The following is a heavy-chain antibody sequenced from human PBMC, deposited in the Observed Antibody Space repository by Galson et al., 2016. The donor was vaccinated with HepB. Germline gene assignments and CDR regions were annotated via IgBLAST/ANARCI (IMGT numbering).Heavy chain of an antibody. Sequence: SLRLSCAASGFTFSDYAIHWVRQAPGKGLEWVAIISYDGSRRYYAESVKGRFTISRDNSKNTLYLQMNSLRTEDTAIYFCARDPLHSSSWYRGRFDYWGQGTLVTVSS. CDR1: GFTFSDYA. J-gene: IGHJ4*02. CDR3: ARDPLHSSSWYRGRFDY. V-gene: IGHV3-30*04. CDR2: ISYDGSRR. D-gene: IGHD6-13*01.